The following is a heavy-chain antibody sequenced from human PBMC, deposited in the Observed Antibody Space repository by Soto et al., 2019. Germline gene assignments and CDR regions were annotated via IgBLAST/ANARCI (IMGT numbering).Heavy chain of an antibody. D-gene: IGHD2-15*01. CDR2: IYPGDSDT. CDR3: ARQPRDCSGGSCYKPIDY. J-gene: IGHJ4*02. CDR1: GYSFTSYW. Sequence: LGESLKISCKGSGYSFTSYWIGWVRQMPGKGLEWMGIIYPGDSDTRYSPSFQGQVTISADKSISTAYLQWSGLKASDTAMYYCARQPRDCSGGSCYKPIDYWGQGTLVTVSS. V-gene: IGHV5-51*01.